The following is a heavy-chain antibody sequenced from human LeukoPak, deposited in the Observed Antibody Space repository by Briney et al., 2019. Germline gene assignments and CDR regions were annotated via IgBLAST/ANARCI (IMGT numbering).Heavy chain of an antibody. D-gene: IGHD2-2*01. CDR1: GITFSNYG. J-gene: IGHJ4*02. Sequence: PGGSLRLSCAASGITFSNYGMHWVRQAPGKGLEWVTLISCDGSNEFYADSVKGRFTISRDNSKNTLYLQMNSLRPEDTAVYFCAKAVPKCTSSNCHIDYWGQGTLVTVSS. CDR3: AKAVPKCTSSNCHIDY. V-gene: IGHV3-30*02. CDR2: ISCDGSNE.